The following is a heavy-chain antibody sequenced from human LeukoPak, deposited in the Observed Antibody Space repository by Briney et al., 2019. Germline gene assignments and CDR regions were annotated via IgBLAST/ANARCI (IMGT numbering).Heavy chain of an antibody. J-gene: IGHJ6*03. CDR2: IWYDGSDK. Sequence: GGSLRLSCAASGFTFSSYAIHWVRQAPGKGLEWVAVIWYDGSDKYYADSVKGRFTISRDSAKNSLYLEMSSLRVEDTAVYYCVRAFGGYDSQRFYYNMDVWGKGTTVTVSS. CDR3: VRAFGGYDSQRFYYNMDV. V-gene: IGHV3-33*08. CDR1: GFTFSSYA. D-gene: IGHD5-12*01.